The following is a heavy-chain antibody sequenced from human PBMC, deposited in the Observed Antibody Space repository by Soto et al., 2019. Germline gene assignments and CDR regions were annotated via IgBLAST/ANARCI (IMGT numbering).Heavy chain of an antibody. J-gene: IGHJ6*02. CDR3: ARVRCSSTSCYFGEDYYNYGLDF. Sequence: ASVKVSCKASGYSFTSYGISWVRQAPGQGLEWMGWISAYNGNTNYEQKLQGRVTMTTDTSTSTAYMELRSLRSDDTAVYYCARVRCSSTSCYFGEDYYNYGLDFWGQGTTVTGS. D-gene: IGHD2-2*01. V-gene: IGHV1-18*04. CDR2: ISAYNGNT. CDR1: GYSFTSYG.